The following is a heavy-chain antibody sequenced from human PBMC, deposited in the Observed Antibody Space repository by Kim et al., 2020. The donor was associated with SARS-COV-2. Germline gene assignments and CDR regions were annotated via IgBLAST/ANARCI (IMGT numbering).Heavy chain of an antibody. D-gene: IGHD3-22*01. CDR1: GYTFTSYG. CDR3: ARDMFLYAGFADYDSSGYSTGAFDI. CDR2: ISAYNGNT. Sequence: ASVKVSCKASGYTFTSYGISWVRQAPGQGLEWMGWISAYNGNTNYAQKLQGRVTMTTDTSTSTAYMELRSLRSDDTAVYYCARDMFLYAGFADYDSSGYSTGAFDIWGQGTMVTVSS. V-gene: IGHV1-18*01. J-gene: IGHJ3*02.